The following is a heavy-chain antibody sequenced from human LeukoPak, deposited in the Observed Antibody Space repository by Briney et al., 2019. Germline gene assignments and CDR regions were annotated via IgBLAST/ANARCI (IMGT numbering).Heavy chain of an antibody. CDR3: AREARGPRYYFDY. V-gene: IGHV4-59*01. Sequence: SETLSLTCTVSGGSFSSYYWSWIRQPPGKGLEWIGYIYSGSTNYNPSLKSRVTISVDTSKNQFSLKLSSVTAADTAVYYCAREARGPRYYFDYWGQGTLVTVSS. CDR2: IYSGST. CDR1: GGSFSSYY. D-gene: IGHD3-10*01. J-gene: IGHJ4*02.